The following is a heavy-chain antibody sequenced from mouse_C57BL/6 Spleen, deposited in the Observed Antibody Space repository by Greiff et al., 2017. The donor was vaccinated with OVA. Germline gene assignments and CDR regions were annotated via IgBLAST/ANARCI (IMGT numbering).Heavy chain of an antibody. CDR2: IHPSDSDT. V-gene: IGHV1-74*01. D-gene: IGHD1-1*01. J-gene: IGHJ4*01. CDR3: AGYGSSYDAMDY. CDR1: GYTFTSYW. Sequence: QVQLKQPGAELVKPGASVKVSCKASGYTFTSYWMHWVKQRPGQGLEWIGRIHPSDSDTNYNQKFKGKATLTVDKSSSTAYMQLSSLTSEDSAVYYCAGYGSSYDAMDYWGQGTSVTVSS.